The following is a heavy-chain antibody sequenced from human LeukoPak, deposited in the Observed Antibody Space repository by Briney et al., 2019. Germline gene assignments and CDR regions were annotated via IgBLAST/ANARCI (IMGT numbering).Heavy chain of an antibody. Sequence: SETLSLTCTVSGGSISSYYWSWIRQPPGKGLEWIGYIYYSGSTNYNPSLKSRVTISVDTSKNQFSLKLSSVTAGDTAVYYCARLRADILTGYYTYYYGMDVWGQGTTVTVSS. CDR1: GGSISSYY. D-gene: IGHD3-9*01. CDR2: IYYSGST. J-gene: IGHJ6*02. V-gene: IGHV4-59*08. CDR3: ARLRADILTGYYTYYYGMDV.